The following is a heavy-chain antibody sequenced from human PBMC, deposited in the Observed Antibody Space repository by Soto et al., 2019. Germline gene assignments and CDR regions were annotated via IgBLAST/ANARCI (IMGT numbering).Heavy chain of an antibody. CDR3: ARHVYCSGGSCYRAFDV. V-gene: IGHV4-59*08. Sequence: QVQLQESGPGLVKPSETLSLTCTVSGGSISSYYWSGIRQPPGKGLEWIGSICYSGSTNYNPSLKSRDTITVDTSKNQCSLKLSSVTAADTAVHYCARHVYCSGGSCYRAFDVWGQGTMVTASS. CDR2: ICYSGST. J-gene: IGHJ3*01. CDR1: GGSISSYY. D-gene: IGHD2-15*01.